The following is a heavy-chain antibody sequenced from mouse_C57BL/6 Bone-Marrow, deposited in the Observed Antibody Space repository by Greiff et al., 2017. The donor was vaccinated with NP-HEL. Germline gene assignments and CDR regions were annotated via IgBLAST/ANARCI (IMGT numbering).Heavy chain of an antibody. V-gene: IGHV1-69*01. CDR3: ARRADVYAMDY. CDR2: IDPSDSYT. Sequence: QVQLQQPGAELVMPGASVKLSCKASGYTFTSYWMHWVQQRPGQGLEWIGEIDPSDSYTNYNQQFKGKAPLTVDKSSRTAYMQLSILTSEDVAVYYCARRADVYAMDYWGQGTSVTVSS. CDR1: GYTFTSYW. J-gene: IGHJ4*01. D-gene: IGHD3-3*01.